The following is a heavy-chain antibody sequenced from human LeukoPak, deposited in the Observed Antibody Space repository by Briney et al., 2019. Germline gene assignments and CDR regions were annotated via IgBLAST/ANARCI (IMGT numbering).Heavy chain of an antibody. J-gene: IGHJ4*02. CDR3: ARASYDILTGYSGGTDY. V-gene: IGHV1-18*01. CDR2: ISAYNGNT. Sequence: ASVKVSCKASGYTFTSYGISWVRQAPGQGLEWMGWISAYNGNTNYAQKLQGRVTMTTDTSTSTAYMELRSLRSDDTAVYYCARASYDILTGYSGGTDYWGQGTLVTVSS. D-gene: IGHD3-9*01. CDR1: GYTFTSYG.